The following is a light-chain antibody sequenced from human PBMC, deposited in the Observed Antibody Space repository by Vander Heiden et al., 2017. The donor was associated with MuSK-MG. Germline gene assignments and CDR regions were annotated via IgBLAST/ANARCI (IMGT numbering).Light chain of an antibody. Sequence: QSALTQPASVSGSPGQSITISCTGTSSDVGSFHLVSWYQQLPGKAPKLMIYEVNKRPSGVSNRFAGSKSGNAASPTISGRQAEDEADYYCCSYAGRSSYVFGTGTKVTVL. CDR1: SSDVGSFHL. CDR2: EVN. J-gene: IGLJ1*01. CDR3: CSYAGRSSYV. V-gene: IGLV2-23*02.